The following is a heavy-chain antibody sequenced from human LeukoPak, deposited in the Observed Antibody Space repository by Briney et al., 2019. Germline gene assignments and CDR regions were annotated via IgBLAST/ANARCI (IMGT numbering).Heavy chain of an antibody. CDR1: GYTFTSYY. D-gene: IGHD2-21*02. V-gene: IGHV1-46*01. CDR3: ARVAYCGGDCYGEGDY. CDR2: INPSGGST. Sequence: ASVKVSCKASGYTFTSYYMHWVGQAPGQGLEWMGIINPSGGSTSYAQKFQGRVTMTRDTSTSTVYMELSSLRSEDTAVYYCARVAYCGGDCYGEGDYWGQGTLVTVSS. J-gene: IGHJ4*02.